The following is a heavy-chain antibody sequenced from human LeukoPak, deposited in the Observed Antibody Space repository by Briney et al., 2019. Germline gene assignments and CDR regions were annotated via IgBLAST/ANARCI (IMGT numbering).Heavy chain of an antibody. CDR2: VWYDGRNK. D-gene: IGHD2-8*01. V-gene: IGHV3-30*02. Sequence: GGSLRLSCTTSGLTLSHHGVHWVRQAPGRGLEWVAFVWYDGRNKFYADYVKGRFTLSRDNSRNTVDLQMNSLRVEDTAVYHCVKGSSKTNLQVYFDSWGQGTLVTVSS. CDR3: VKGSSKTNLQVYFDS. CDR1: GLTLSHHG. J-gene: IGHJ4*02.